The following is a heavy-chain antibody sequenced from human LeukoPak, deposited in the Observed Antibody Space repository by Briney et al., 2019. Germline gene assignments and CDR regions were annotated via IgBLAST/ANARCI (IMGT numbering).Heavy chain of an antibody. CDR2: IYYSGST. V-gene: IGHV4-59*01. J-gene: IGHJ3*02. Sequence: PSETLSLTCTVPGGSISSYYWSWIRQPPGKGLEWIGYIYYSGSTNYNPSLKSRVTISVDTSKNQFSLKLSSVTAADTAVYYCAREEVDYYDSSGYSHDAFDIWGQGTMVTVSS. D-gene: IGHD3-22*01. CDR3: AREEVDYYDSSGYSHDAFDI. CDR1: GGSISSYY.